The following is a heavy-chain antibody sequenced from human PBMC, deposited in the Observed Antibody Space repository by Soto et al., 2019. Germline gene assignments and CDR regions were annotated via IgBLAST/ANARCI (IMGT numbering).Heavy chain of an antibody. Sequence: ASVKVSCKAPGNTVPNYAIHWVRQAPGQRLEWMGWISAYNGNTNYAQKLQGRVTMTTDTSTSTAYMELRSLRSDGTAVYYCARRTDYYDSSGYSWFDPWGQGTLVTVSS. D-gene: IGHD3-22*01. J-gene: IGHJ5*02. CDR2: ISAYNGNT. V-gene: IGHV1-18*01. CDR3: ARRTDYYDSSGYSWFDP. CDR1: GNTVPNYA.